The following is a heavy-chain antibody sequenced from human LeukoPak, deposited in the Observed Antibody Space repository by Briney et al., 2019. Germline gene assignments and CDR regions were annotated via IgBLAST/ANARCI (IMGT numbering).Heavy chain of an antibody. Sequence: PGGSLRLSCAASRFTFSTYGMSWVRQAPGKGLEGVSTISRSGGHTYYADSFKGRFTISRDNSENTLSLQMNSLRAEDTALYYCAKDLEGAMETIPSNYYDYWGQGTLVTVSS. CDR2: ISRSGGHT. J-gene: IGHJ4*02. CDR3: AKDLEGAMETIPSNYYDY. CDR1: RFTFSTYG. D-gene: IGHD3-3*01. V-gene: IGHV3-23*01.